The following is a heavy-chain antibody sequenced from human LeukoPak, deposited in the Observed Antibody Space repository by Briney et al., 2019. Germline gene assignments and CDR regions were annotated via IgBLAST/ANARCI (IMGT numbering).Heavy chain of an antibody. V-gene: IGHV3-23*01. J-gene: IGHJ4*02. CDR1: GFIFSSYA. CDR2: ISESGGST. D-gene: IGHD6-13*01. CDR3: AKDRGSSWYGTSDD. Sequence: GGSLRLSCAASGFIFSSYAMSWVRQTPGKGLEWVSRISESGGSTYYADSVKGRFTISRDNSKNTLYLQMNSLRAEDTAVYYCAKDRGSSWYGTSDDWGQGTPVTASS.